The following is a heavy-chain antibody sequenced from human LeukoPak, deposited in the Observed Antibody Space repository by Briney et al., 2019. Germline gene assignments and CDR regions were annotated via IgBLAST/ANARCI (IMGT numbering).Heavy chain of an antibody. CDR1: GFIFSDYW. CDR3: AREAKVGGALQY. CDR2: INTDGGFT. J-gene: IGHJ4*02. Sequence: QAGGSLRLSCAASGFIFSDYWMHWVRQAPGKGLVWVSRINTDGGFTRYADSVQGRFIISRDTTKNTLFLQMSSLRAEDTAVYYCAREAKVGGALQYWGQGILVTVSS. V-gene: IGHV3-74*01. D-gene: IGHD1-26*01.